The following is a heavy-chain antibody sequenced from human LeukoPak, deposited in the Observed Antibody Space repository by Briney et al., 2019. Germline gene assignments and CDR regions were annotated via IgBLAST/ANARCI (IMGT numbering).Heavy chain of an antibody. CDR2: MDPSGSHK. Sequence: GGSLRLSCAASEFIFNRSWMNWVRQAPGKGLEWVANMDPSGSHKRYVDSVKGRFTISKDNPGTSLYLDMYGLRAEDAAIYYCAIWTSGNYWGQGTLVTVSS. V-gene: IGHV3-7*01. J-gene: IGHJ4*02. CDR3: AIWTSGNY. D-gene: IGHD1-1*01. CDR1: EFIFNRSW.